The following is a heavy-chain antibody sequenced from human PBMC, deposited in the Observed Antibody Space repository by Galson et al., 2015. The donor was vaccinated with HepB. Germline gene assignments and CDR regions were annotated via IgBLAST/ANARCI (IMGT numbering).Heavy chain of an antibody. Sequence: SVKVSCKASGGTFSSYAISWVRQAPGQGLEWMGGIIPIFGTANYAQKFQGRVTITADESTSTAYMELSSLRSEDTAVYYCAGGVRYCSSTSCYKDYYMDVWGKGTTVTVSS. CDR3: AGGVRYCSSTSCYKDYYMDV. CDR1: GGTFSSYA. V-gene: IGHV1-69*13. CDR2: IIPIFGTA. J-gene: IGHJ6*03. D-gene: IGHD2-2*02.